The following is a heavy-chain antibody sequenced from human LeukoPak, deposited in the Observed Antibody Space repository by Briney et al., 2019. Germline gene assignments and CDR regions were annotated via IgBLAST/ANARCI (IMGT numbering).Heavy chain of an antibody. J-gene: IGHJ6*02. CDR3: ASTLQGDPYYYGMDV. D-gene: IGHD3-16*01. CDR2: INPSGGST. Sequence: ASVKVSCKASGYTFTSYYMHWARQAPGQGLEWMGIINPSGGSTSYAQKFQGRVTMTRDTSTSTVYMELSSLRSEDTAVYYCASTLQGDPYYYGMDVWGQGTTVTVSS. CDR1: GYTFTSYY. V-gene: IGHV1-46*01.